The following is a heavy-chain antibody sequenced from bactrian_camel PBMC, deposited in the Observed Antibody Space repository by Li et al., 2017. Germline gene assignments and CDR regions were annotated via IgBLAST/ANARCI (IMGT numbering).Heavy chain of an antibody. V-gene: IGHV3-1*01. J-gene: IGHJ4*01. CDR3: AKAQTPYVSLPLAVRDYTY. CDR1: GFTFEDSD. Sequence: VQLVESGGGLVRDGGSLRLSCIASGFTFEDSDMAWFRQGPGNGCELVSNLEHDGNTYYADSVKGRFTIPQDNAKNTLYLQLNSLDTDDTAMYHCAKAQTPYVSLPLAVRDYTYWGQGTQVTVS. D-gene: IGHD2*01. CDR2: LEHDGNT.